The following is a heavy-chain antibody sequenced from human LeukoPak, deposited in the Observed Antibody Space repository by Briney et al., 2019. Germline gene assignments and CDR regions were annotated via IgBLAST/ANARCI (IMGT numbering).Heavy chain of an antibody. CDR2: IYYSGST. CDR3: ARHDYVDTAMVDY. V-gene: IGHV4-59*08. D-gene: IGHD5-18*01. J-gene: IGHJ4*02. CDR1: GGSISSYY. Sequence: SETLSLTCTVPGGSISSYYWSWIRQPPGKGLEWIGYIYYSGSTNYNPSLKSRVTISVDTSKNQFSLKLSSVTAADTAVYYCARHDYVDTAMVDYWGQGTLVTVSS.